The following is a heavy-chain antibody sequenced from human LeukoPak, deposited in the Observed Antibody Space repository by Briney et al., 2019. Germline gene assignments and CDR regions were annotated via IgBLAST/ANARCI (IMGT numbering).Heavy chain of an antibody. D-gene: IGHD1-26*01. CDR1: RGSVTTHY. CDR3: ARRGAPSKFYYFAL. J-gene: IGHJ4*02. Sequence: SETLSLTCTVSRGSVTTHYWACIRRPPGHGLEWIGFVSESGDTNYNPSLNSRVSISVDTTQNTFSLHLRSLIAAATAVYYCARRGAPSKFYYFALWGQGALVTVSS. V-gene: IGHV4-59*08. CDR2: VSESGDT.